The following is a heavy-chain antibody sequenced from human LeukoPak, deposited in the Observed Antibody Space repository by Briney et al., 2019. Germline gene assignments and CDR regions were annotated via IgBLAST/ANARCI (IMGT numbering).Heavy chain of an antibody. CDR2: INHSGST. CDR3: ARDNIPPGSVVVVAATGGHYYGMDV. V-gene: IGHV4-34*01. D-gene: IGHD2-15*01. Sequence: SETLSLTCAVYGGSFSGYYWSWIRQPPGKGLEWIGEINHSGSTNYNPSLKSRVTISVDTSKNQFSLKLSSVTAADTAVYYCARDNIPPGSVVVVAATGGHYYGMDVWGQGTTVTVSS. CDR1: GGSFSGYY. J-gene: IGHJ6*02.